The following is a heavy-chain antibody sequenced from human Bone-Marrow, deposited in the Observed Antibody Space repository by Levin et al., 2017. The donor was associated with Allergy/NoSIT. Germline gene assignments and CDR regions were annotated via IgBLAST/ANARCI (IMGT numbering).Heavy chain of an antibody. CDR2: INHSGST. CDR1: GGSFSGYY. J-gene: IGHJ6*02. CDR3: ARLHGWLRFGYYGMDV. V-gene: IGHV4-34*01. D-gene: IGHD5-12*01. Sequence: SETLSLTCAVYGGSFSGYYWSWIRQPPGKGLEWIGEINHSGSTNYNPSLKSRVTISVDTSKNQFSLKLSSVTAADTAVYYCARLHGWLRFGYYGMDVWGQGTTVTVSS.